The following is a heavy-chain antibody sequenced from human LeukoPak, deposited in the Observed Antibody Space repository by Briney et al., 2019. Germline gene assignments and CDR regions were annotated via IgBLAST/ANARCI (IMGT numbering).Heavy chain of an antibody. CDR1: GFTFSSYA. V-gene: IGHV3-23*01. D-gene: IGHD3-10*01. J-gene: IGHJ4*02. Sequence: PGGSLRLSCAASGFTFSSYAMHWVRQAPGKGLEWVSVISGSGGTTYYADSVKGRFTISRDNSKNTLYLQMNSLRAEDTAVYYCASTFETYYYGSGKTTPSDYWGQGTLVTVSS. CDR2: ISGSGGTT. CDR3: ASTFETYYYGSGKTTPSDY.